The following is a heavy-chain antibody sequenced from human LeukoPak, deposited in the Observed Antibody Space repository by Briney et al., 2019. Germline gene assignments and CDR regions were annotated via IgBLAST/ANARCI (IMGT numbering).Heavy chain of an antibody. Sequence: PETLSLTCTVSGGSISSYYWSWIRQPPGKGLEWIGYIYYSGSTNYNPSLKSRVTISVDTSKNQFSLKLSSVTAADTAVYYCARAPTTLFDYWGQGTLVTVSS. CDR2: IYYSGST. D-gene: IGHD5-12*01. J-gene: IGHJ4*02. CDR3: ARAPTTLFDY. CDR1: GGSISSYY. V-gene: IGHV4-59*01.